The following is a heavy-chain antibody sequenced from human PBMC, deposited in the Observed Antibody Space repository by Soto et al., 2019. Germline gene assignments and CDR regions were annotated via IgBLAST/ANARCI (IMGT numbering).Heavy chain of an antibody. D-gene: IGHD3-10*01. CDR2: ISSNGGST. CDR1: GFTFSSYA. Sequence: GGSLRLSCSASGFTFSSYAMHWVRQAPGKGLEYVSAISSNGGSTYYADSVKGRFTISRDNSKNTLYLQMSSLRAEDTAVYYCVKSEGVLYGSGSYGYYFDYWGQGTLVTVSS. J-gene: IGHJ4*02. CDR3: VKSEGVLYGSGSYGYYFDY. V-gene: IGHV3-64D*09.